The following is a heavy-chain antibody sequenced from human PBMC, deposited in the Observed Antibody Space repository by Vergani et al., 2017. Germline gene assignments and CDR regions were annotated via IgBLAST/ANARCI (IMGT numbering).Heavy chain of an antibody. CDR2: IYYSGST. CDR1: GGSISSYY. J-gene: IGHJ5*02. D-gene: IGHD2-21*02. V-gene: IGHV4-59*01. CDR3: AREGPCGGDCPYSWFDP. Sequence: QVQLQESGPGLVKPSETLSLTCTVSGGSISSYYWSWIRQPPGKGLEWIGYIYYSGSTNYNPSLKSRVTISVDTSKNQFSLKLSSVTAADTAVYYCAREGPCGGDCPYSWFDPWGQGTLVTVSS.